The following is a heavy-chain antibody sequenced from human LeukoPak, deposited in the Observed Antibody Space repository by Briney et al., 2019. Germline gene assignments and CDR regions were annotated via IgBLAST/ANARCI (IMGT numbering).Heavy chain of an antibody. V-gene: IGHV4-59*01. D-gene: IGHD5-18*01. CDR2: IYYSGST. Sequence: SETLPLTCPVSGGSISSYYWSWIRQPPGKGLEWSGYIYYSGSTNYNPSLKSRATISVDTSKNQFSLKLSSVTAADTAVYYCARARVSYGYRTLDYWGQGTLVTVSS. CDR3: ARARVSYGYRTLDY. CDR1: GGSISSYY. J-gene: IGHJ4*02.